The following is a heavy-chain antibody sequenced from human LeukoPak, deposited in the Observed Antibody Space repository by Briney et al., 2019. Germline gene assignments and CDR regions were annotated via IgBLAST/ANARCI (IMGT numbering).Heavy chain of an antibody. Sequence: SETLSLSCAVYGGSFSGYYCTWIRQAPGKGLEWIGEIHPSGSTNYNPSLMSRVSLSLDTSKNQFSLRLSSVTAAGTAVYFCARGLDTYTSGVDWGQGTLVSASS. V-gene: IGHV4-34*01. J-gene: IGHJ4*02. CDR2: IHPSGST. CDR1: GGSFSGYY. CDR3: ARGLDTYTSGVD. D-gene: IGHD1-26*01.